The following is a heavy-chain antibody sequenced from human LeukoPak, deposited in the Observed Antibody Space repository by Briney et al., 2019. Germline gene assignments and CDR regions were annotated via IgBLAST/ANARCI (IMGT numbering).Heavy chain of an antibody. CDR3: AKEGYSRGYYSYYYMDV. CDR1: GFIFNHYD. Sequence: PGGSLRLSCAASGFIFNHYDMYWVRQAPGKGLEWVAVISSDGSNKYYVDSVKGRFTISRDNSKNTVYVQMNSLRAEDTAVYYCAKEGYSRGYYSYYYMDVWGKGTTVTVSS. J-gene: IGHJ6*03. V-gene: IGHV3-30*18. CDR2: ISSDGSNK. D-gene: IGHD6-13*01.